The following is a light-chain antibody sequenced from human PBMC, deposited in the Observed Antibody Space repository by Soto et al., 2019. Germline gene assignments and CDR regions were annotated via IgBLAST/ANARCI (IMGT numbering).Light chain of an antibody. CDR2: YDS. J-gene: IGLJ1*01. V-gene: IGLV3-21*04. CDR3: QVWDITTDHDV. Sequence: SSELTQPPSVSVAPEKTARITCGGNNIGSKRVHWYRQKPGQAPVLVIYYDSDRPSGIPERFSGSNSGNTATLTISRVEAGDEADYYCQVWDITTDHDVFGTGTKVTVL. CDR1: NIGSKR.